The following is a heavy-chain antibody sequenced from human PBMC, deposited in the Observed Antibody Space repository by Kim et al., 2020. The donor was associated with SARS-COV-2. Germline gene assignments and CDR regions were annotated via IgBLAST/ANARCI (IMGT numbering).Heavy chain of an antibody. CDR1: GFTFSSYA. V-gene: IGHV3-64*01. CDR3: ARDGRYFDWQRPYYYYG. J-gene: IGHJ6*01. Sequence: GGSLRLSCAASGFTFSSYAMHWVRQAPGKGLEYVSAISSNGGSTYYANSVKGRFTISRDNSKNTLYLQMGSLRAEDMAVYYCARDGRYFDWQRPYYYYG. CDR2: ISSNGGST. D-gene: IGHD3-9*01.